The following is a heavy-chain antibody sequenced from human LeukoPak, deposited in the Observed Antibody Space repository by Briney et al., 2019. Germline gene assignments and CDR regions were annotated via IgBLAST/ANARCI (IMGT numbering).Heavy chain of an antibody. Sequence: GGCLRLSCAASGFTFSDYYMSWIRQAPGKGLEWVSYISSSGSTIYYADSVKGRFTISRDNAKNSLYLQMNSLRAEDTAVYYCARDLGYCTNGVCHTRFDYWGQGTLVAVSS. CDR2: ISSSGSTI. J-gene: IGHJ4*02. V-gene: IGHV3-11*01. D-gene: IGHD2-8*01. CDR3: ARDLGYCTNGVCHTRFDY. CDR1: GFTFSDYY.